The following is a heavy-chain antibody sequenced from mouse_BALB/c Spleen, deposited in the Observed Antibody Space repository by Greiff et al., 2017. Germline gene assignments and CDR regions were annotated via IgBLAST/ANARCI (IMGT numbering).Heavy chain of an antibody. V-gene: IGHV2-4-1*01. D-gene: IGHD2-2*01. J-gene: IGHJ3*01. CDR2: IWSGGST. Sequence: VQGVESGPGLVQPSQSLSITCTVSGFSLTSYGVHWVRQSPRKGLEWLGVIWSGGSTDYNAAFISRLSISKDNSKSQVFFKMNSLQADDTAIYYCARSPYGNDGGFAYWGQGTLVTVSA. CDR1: GFSLTSYG. CDR3: ARSPYGNDGGFAY.